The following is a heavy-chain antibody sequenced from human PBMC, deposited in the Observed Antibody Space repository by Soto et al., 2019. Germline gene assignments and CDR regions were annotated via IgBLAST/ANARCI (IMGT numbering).Heavy chain of an antibody. CDR3: ARVESSGQLYYFDY. V-gene: IGHV4-30-2*01. CDR2: IYHSGRT. D-gene: IGHD6-19*01. Sequence: SETLSLTCAVSGGSISSGGYSWSWIRQPPGKGLGWIGYIYHSGRTYYNPSLKSRVTISVDRSKNQFSLKLSSVTAADTAVYYCARVESSGQLYYFDYWGQGTLVTVSS. J-gene: IGHJ4*02. CDR1: GGSISSGGYS.